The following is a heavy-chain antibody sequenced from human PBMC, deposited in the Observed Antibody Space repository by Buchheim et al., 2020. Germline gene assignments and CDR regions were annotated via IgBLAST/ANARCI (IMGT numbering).Heavy chain of an antibody. CDR3: ARAGLGYCSSTSCYRPFYYGMDV. Sequence: QVQLVESGGGVVQPGRSLRLSCAASGFTFSSYGMHWVRQAPGKGLEWVAAIWHDGSNKYYEDPVKGRFTISRDNSQKTLSLQMNSMRAEDTAVYYCARAGLGYCSSTSCYRPFYYGMDVWGQGTT. V-gene: IGHV3-33*01. J-gene: IGHJ6*02. CDR2: IWHDGSNK. D-gene: IGHD2-2*01. CDR1: GFTFSSYG.